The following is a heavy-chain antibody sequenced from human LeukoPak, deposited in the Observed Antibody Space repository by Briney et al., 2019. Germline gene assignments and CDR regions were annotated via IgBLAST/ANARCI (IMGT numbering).Heavy chain of an antibody. CDR3: ARSRGHNYDH. V-gene: IGHV4-34*01. Sequence: SETLSLTCAVYGGSFSAYSWNWIRQPPGRGLEWIGEIYHGGSTNYNPSLKSRVTISLDTSKKQFSLKLTSVTAADTAVYYCARSRGHNYDHWGQGTLVTVSS. CDR1: GGSFSAYS. D-gene: IGHD5-18*01. CDR2: IYHGGST. J-gene: IGHJ4*02.